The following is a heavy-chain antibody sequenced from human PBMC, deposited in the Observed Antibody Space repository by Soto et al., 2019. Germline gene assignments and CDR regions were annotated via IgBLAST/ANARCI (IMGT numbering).Heavy chain of an antibody. CDR1: GFSLNTTGVG. J-gene: IGHJ4*02. CDR2: IYWDDDK. V-gene: IGHV2-5*02. Sequence: QITLKESGPSVVRPTQTLTLTCTFSGFSLNTTGVGVGWIRQPPGKALEFLGLIYWDDDKRFSPSLKSRLTISKDTSKNQVVLTMTNMDPMDTGIYFCSRRRVGAQEFDSRGQGTQVAVSS. CDR3: SRRRVGAQEFDS. D-gene: IGHD1-26*01.